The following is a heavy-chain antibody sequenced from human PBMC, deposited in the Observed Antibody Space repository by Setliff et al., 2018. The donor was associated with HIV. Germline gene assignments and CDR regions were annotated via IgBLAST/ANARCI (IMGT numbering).Heavy chain of an antibody. Sequence: GGSLRLSCAASGFTFSSYSMNWVRQAPGKGLEWVSYISSSSSTIYYADSVKGRLTISRDNAKNSLYLQMNSLRAEDTAVYYCARARSGYLYYFDYWGQGTLVTVSS. CDR3: ARARSGYLYYFDY. J-gene: IGHJ4*02. V-gene: IGHV3-48*04. CDR1: GFTFSSYS. CDR2: ISSSSSTI. D-gene: IGHD3-22*01.